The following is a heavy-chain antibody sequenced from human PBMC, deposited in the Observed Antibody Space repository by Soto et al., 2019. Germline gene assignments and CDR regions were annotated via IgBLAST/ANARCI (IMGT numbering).Heavy chain of an antibody. CDR2: FPYTGTT. D-gene: IGHD4-17*01. V-gene: IGHV4-31*03. CDR3: WRDGSTDGNSPGENHYFHY. Sequence: QVQLQESGPGPVRPSQTLSPTCSVSAAAVSSPDDSWTWIRQRPGQGLEWIGPFPYTGTTYYSPAQSSRLSISIEKSRNLLSLNLTSVPDADMAVYYCWRDGSTDGNSPGENHYFHYRAKATLVNVSS. CDR1: AAAVSSPDDS. J-gene: IGHJ4*02.